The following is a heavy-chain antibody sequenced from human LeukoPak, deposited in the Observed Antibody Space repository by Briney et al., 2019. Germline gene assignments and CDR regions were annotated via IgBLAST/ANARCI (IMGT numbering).Heavy chain of an antibody. J-gene: IGHJ4*02. CDR1: GYSFTSYW. CDR3: ASRSRYYYDSSGYNN. Sequence: GESLKISCKGSGYSFTSYWNGWVRQMPGKGLEWMGIIYPGDSDTRYSPSFQGQVTISADKSISTAYLQWSSLKASDTAMYYCASRSRYYYDSSGYNNWGQGTLVTVSS. CDR2: IYPGDSDT. V-gene: IGHV5-51*01. D-gene: IGHD3-22*01.